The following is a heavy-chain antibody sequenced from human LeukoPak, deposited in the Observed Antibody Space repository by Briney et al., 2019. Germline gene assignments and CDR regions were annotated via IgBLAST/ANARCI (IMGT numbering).Heavy chain of an antibody. V-gene: IGHV5-51*01. CDR2: IYPGDSDT. Sequence: GESLKISCKGSGYSFMSYWIGWVRQMPGIGLEWMGIIYPGDSDTRYSPSFQGQVTMSADRSMSTAYLHWSSLQASDTAMYYCASGNSGSYKGIDSWGQGTLVSVSS. J-gene: IGHJ4*02. CDR3: ASGNSGSYKGIDS. D-gene: IGHD1-26*01. CDR1: GYSFMSYW.